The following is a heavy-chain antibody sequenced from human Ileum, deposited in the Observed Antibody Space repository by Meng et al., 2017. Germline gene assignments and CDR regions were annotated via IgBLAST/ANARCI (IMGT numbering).Heavy chain of an antibody. CDR2: IKPDGRTT. V-gene: IGHV3-74*01. J-gene: IGHJ5*02. D-gene: IGHD3/OR15-3a*01. Sequence: LVVLAGCLFPHGVSLHLSWSGSALTLVTYSMHWLRQAPGKGLVWVSHIKPDGRTTAYADSVKGRFTISRDDAKNTLYLEMNSLRAEDAAVYYCARDWDWVVWDLWGQGTLVTVSS. CDR1: ALTLVTYS. CDR3: ARDWDWVVWDL.